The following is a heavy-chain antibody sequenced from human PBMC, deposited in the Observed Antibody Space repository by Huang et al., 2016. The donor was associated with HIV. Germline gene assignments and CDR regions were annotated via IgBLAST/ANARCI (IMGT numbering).Heavy chain of an antibody. V-gene: IGHV3-73*02. D-gene: IGHD3-9*01. Sequence: EVQLVESGGGKVQPGGSLKVSCAASGIPLSGAAVHWVRQASGKGLEWLGLIISKTNTYATTYAASVQGRFTFSTEESKNTAYLEMHRLQTEDTAMYYCTSYDNDDYYAVLWGQGTLVTVSS. CDR1: GIPLSGAA. J-gene: IGHJ4*02. CDR3: TSYDNDDYYAVL. CDR2: IISKTNTYAT.